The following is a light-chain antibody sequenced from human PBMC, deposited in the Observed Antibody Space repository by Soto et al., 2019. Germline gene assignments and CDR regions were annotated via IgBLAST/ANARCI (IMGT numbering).Light chain of an antibody. J-gene: IGKJ5*01. V-gene: IGKV3-11*01. Sequence: VLTQSPATLSLSPGERATLSCRASQSVSSYLAWYQQKPGQAPRLLIYDASRRATGIPDRFSGSGSGADFTLTISSLEPEDFAVYYCQQRSSWPITFGQGTRLEIK. CDR2: DAS. CDR1: QSVSSY. CDR3: QQRSSWPIT.